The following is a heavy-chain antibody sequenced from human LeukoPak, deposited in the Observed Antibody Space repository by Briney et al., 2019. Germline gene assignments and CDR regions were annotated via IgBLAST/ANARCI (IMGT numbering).Heavy chain of an antibody. CDR2: IYYTGST. CDR1: GDSINSYY. CDR3: ARFMVRGVHRAFDI. D-gene: IGHD3-10*01. V-gene: IGHV4-59*01. Sequence: KPSETLSLTCTVSGDSINSYYWSWIRQGKGLEWIGYIYYTGSTSYNPSPKSRVTISVDTSKTYFFLKVTSLTAADTAVYYCARFMVRGVHRAFDIWGQGTMVTVSS. J-gene: IGHJ3*02.